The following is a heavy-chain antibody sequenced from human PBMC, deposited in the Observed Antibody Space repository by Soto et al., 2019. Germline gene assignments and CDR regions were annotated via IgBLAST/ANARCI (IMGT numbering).Heavy chain of an antibody. CDR3: ARGLGSSSSLDYYGMDV. Sequence: GGALRLSCAASGFTFSIYGMHWVRHAPGKGLEWVAVIWYDGSNKYYADSVKGRFTISRDNSKNTLYLQMNSLRAEDTAVYYCARGLGSSSSLDYYGMDVWGQGTTVTVSS. CDR2: IWYDGSNK. D-gene: IGHD6-6*01. J-gene: IGHJ6*02. CDR1: GFTFSIYG. V-gene: IGHV3-33*01.